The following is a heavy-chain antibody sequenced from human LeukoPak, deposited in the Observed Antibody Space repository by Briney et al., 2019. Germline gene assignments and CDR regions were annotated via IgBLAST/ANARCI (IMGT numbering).Heavy chain of an antibody. J-gene: IGHJ4*02. Sequence: PGGSLRLSCAASGFTFSSYWMSWVRQAPGKGLEWVANIKQDGSEEYYVDSVKGRFTISRDNAKNSLYLQMNSLRAEDTAVYYCASGYYASRGYFDYWGQGTLVIVSS. V-gene: IGHV3-7*01. CDR2: IKQDGSEE. CDR3: ASGYYASRGYFDY. D-gene: IGHD3-3*01. CDR1: GFTFSSYW.